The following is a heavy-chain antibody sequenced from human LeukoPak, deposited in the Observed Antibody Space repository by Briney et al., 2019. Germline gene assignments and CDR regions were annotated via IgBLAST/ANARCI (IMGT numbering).Heavy chain of an antibody. V-gene: IGHV4-34*01. J-gene: IGHJ6*03. Sequence: GSLRLSCAASGFTFSNAWMSWVRQPPGKGLEWIGEINHSGSTNYNPSLKSRVTISVDTSKNQFSLKLSSVTAADTAVYYCARAKVGATRIRYYYYMDVWGKGTTVTISS. CDR1: GFTFSNAW. CDR2: INHSGST. CDR3: ARAKVGATRIRYYYYMDV. D-gene: IGHD1-26*01.